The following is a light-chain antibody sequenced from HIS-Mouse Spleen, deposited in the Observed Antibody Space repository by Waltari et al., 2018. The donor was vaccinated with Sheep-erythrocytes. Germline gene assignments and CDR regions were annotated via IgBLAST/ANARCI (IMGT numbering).Light chain of an antibody. Sequence: QSVLTQPPSASGTPGQRVTISRSGSSSNIGSNTVNWYQQFPGTAPKLLIYSNNQRPSGVPDRFSGSKSGTSASLAISGLQSEDEADYYCAAWDDSLNGVVFGGGTKLTVL. CDR2: SNN. J-gene: IGLJ2*01. V-gene: IGLV1-44*01. CDR1: SSNIGSNT. CDR3: AAWDDSLNGVV.